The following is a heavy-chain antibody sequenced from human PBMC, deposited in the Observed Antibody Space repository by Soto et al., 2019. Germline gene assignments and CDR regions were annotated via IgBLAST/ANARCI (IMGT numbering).Heavy chain of an antibody. CDR3: ARDGLHYFDY. D-gene: IGHD4-17*01. V-gene: IGHV3-33*08. Sequence: GGSLRLSCAASGFTFSSYAMSWVRQAPGKGLEWVAVIWYDGSNKYYADSVKGRFTISRDNSKNTLYLQMNSLRAEDTAVYYCARDGLHYFDYWGQGTLVTAPQ. CDR2: IWYDGSNK. J-gene: IGHJ4*02. CDR1: GFTFSSYA.